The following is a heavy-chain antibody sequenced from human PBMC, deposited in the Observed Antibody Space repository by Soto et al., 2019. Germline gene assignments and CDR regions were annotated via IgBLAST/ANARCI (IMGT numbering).Heavy chain of an antibody. Sequence: GGSLRLSCAASGFTFSSYEMNWVRQAPGKGLEWVSYISSSGSTIYYADSVKGRFTISRDNAKNSLYLQMNSLRAEDTAVYYCARGGIPNYYDSSGYYSFDYRGQGTLVTVSS. CDR1: GFTFSSYE. CDR2: ISSSGSTI. V-gene: IGHV3-48*03. J-gene: IGHJ4*02. CDR3: ARGGIPNYYDSSGYYSFDY. D-gene: IGHD3-22*01.